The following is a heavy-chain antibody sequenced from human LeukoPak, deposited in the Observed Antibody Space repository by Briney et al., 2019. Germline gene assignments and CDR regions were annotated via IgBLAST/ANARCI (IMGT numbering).Heavy chain of an antibody. D-gene: IGHD5-18*01. CDR2: IYSSGST. J-gene: IGHJ4*02. V-gene: IGHV4-59*01. Sequence: SETLSLTCTVSGGSISSYYWSWIRQPPGKGLEWIGYIYSSGSTNYNPSLKSRVTISVDTSKNQFSLKLSSVTAADTAVYYCARGQTAMVRPIYYFDYWGQGTLVTVSS. CDR1: GGSISSYY. CDR3: ARGQTAMVRPIYYFDY.